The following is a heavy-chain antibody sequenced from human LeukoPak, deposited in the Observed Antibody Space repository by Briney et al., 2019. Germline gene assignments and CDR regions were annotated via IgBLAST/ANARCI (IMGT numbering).Heavy chain of an antibody. CDR1: GFTFSSYW. CDR2: INSDGSST. Sequence: GGSLRLSCAASGFTFSSYWMHWVRQAPGKGLVWVSRINSDGSSTSYADSVEGRFTISRDNAKNTLYLQMNSLRAEDTAVYYCARGSRGYSYGYVEDWGQGTLVTVSS. D-gene: IGHD5-18*01. J-gene: IGHJ4*02. V-gene: IGHV3-74*01. CDR3: ARGSRGYSYGYVED.